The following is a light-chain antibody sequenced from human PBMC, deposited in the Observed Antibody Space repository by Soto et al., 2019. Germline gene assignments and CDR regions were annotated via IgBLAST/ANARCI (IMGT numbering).Light chain of an antibody. V-gene: IGLV2-14*01. CDR1: SSDVGGYNY. CDR3: NTYTSKSTGV. CDR2: EVS. J-gene: IGLJ1*01. Sequence: QSALTQPASVSGSPGQSITISCTGTSSDVGGYNYVSWYQQHTGKAPKLIIYEVSNLPSVVSNRFSGSKSGNTASLTISGLQAEDEADYYCNTYTSKSTGVFGTGTKLTVL.